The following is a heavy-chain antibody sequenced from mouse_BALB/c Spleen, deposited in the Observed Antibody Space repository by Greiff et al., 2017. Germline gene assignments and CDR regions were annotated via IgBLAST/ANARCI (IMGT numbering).Heavy chain of an antibody. CDR2: INPYNGAT. CDR3: ANLITTDGYAMDY. CDR1: GYSFTGYY. V-gene: IGHV1-26*01. D-gene: IGHD1-1*01. J-gene: IGHJ4*01. Sequence: EAQLQQSGPELVKPGASVKISCKASGYSFTGYYMHWVKQSHVKSLEWIGRINPYNGATSYNQNFKDKASLTVDKSSSTAYMELHSLTSEDSAVYYCANLITTDGYAMDYWGQGTSVTVSS.